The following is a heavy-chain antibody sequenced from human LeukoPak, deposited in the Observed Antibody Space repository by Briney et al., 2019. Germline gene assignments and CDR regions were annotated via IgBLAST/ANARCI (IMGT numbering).Heavy chain of an antibody. V-gene: IGHV4-38-2*02. CDR3: ARDEGLLWFGELFLNWFDP. Sequence: PSETLSLTCTVSGYSISSGYYWGWIRQPPGKGLEWIGSIYYSGSTYYNPSLKSRVTISVDTSKNQFSLKLSSVTAADTAVYYCARDEGLLWFGELFLNWFDPWGQGTLVTVSS. J-gene: IGHJ5*02. D-gene: IGHD3-10*01. CDR1: GYSISSGYY. CDR2: IYYSGST.